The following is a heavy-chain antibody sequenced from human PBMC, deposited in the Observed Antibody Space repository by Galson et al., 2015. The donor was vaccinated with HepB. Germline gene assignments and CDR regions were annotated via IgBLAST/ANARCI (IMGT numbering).Heavy chain of an antibody. CDR3: TTAIPRTPLTPYYNFYYFDY. CDR2: ISPGDSDT. V-gene: IGHV5-51*03. CDR1: GYNFTTYW. D-gene: IGHD3-9*01. Sequence: QSGAAVKKPGESLKISCTGFGYNFTTYWVGWVPQMPGEGLEWMGIISPGDSDTQYSPSFQGQGTVSADKSISTAYLQWSSLKASDTAMYYCTTAIPRTPLTPYYNFYYFDYWGQGTLATGSS. J-gene: IGHJ4*02.